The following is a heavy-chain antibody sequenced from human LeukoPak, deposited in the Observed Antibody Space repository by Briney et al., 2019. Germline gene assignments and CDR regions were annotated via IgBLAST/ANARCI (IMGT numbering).Heavy chain of an antibody. V-gene: IGHV3-23*01. J-gene: IGHJ5*02. Sequence: GGSLRLSCKVSGFTFSDFAMTWVRQAPGKGLEWVSGLSGSGSSVYYADSVRGRLTISRDNSRSTLYLQMDSLREDDTAIYYCAKGLNWFDPWGQGTLVVVSS. D-gene: IGHD2-8*01. CDR1: GFTFSDFA. CDR3: AKGLNWFDP. CDR2: LSGSGSSV.